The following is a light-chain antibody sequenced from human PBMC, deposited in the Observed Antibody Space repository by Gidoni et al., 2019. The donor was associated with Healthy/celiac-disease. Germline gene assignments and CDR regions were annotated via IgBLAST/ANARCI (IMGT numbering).Light chain of an antibody. J-gene: IGKJ1*01. CDR3: QQGYSTPPT. CDR1: QSISSY. V-gene: IGKV1-39*01. Sequence: DIQTTQSPSSLSASVGDRVTITCRASQSISSYLNWYQQKPGKAPKLLIYAASSLQSGVPSRFSGSGSGTDFTLTISRLQPEDCATYYCQQGYSTPPTFGQGTKVEIK. CDR2: AAS.